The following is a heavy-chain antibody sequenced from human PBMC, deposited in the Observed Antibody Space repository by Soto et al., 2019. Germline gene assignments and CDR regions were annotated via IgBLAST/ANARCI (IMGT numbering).Heavy chain of an antibody. CDR3: AGHKDYRYPYYYSGMDV. Sequence: GESLKISCKGSGYSFTSYWISWVRQMPGKGLEWMGRVDPSDSYTNYSPSFQGHVTISADKSISTAYLQWSSLKASDTAMYYCAGHKDYRYPYYYSGMDVWGQGTTVTVSS. J-gene: IGHJ6*02. CDR1: GYSFTSYW. D-gene: IGHD3-16*02. V-gene: IGHV5-10-1*01. CDR2: VDPSDSYT.